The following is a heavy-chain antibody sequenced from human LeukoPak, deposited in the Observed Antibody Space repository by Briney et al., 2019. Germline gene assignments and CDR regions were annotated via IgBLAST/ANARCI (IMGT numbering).Heavy chain of an antibody. V-gene: IGHV4-34*01. Sequence: SETLSHTCGVYGGSFSGYYWSWLRQPPGKRREWIGEINNSGSTNYNPSLKSRVTISVDTSKSQFSLKLSSVTAADTAVYYCVREIAAAGGFDYWGQGTLVTVSS. CDR1: GGSFSGYY. CDR3: VREIAAAGGFDY. CDR2: INNSGST. D-gene: IGHD6-13*01. J-gene: IGHJ4*02.